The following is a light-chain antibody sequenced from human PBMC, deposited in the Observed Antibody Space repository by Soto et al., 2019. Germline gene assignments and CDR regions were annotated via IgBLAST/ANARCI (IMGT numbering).Light chain of an antibody. CDR3: CSFTSSSTWV. CDR2: DVS. V-gene: IGLV2-14*03. CDR1: GSDVGGYNY. Sequence: QSALTQPASVSGSPGQSITISCTGTGSDVGGYNYVSWYQQHPGKAPKLMIYDVSNRPPGVSNRFSGSKSGNTASLTISGLQTEDEGDYYCCSFTSSSTWVFGGGTKLTVL. J-gene: IGLJ3*02.